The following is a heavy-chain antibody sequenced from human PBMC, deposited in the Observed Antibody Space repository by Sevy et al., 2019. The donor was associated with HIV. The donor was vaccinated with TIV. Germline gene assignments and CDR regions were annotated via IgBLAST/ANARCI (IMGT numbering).Heavy chain of an antibody. J-gene: IGHJ3*02. Sequence: ASVKVSCKASGYTFTGYYMHWVRQAPGQGLEWMGWINPNSGGTNYAQKFQGRVTMTRDRSISTAYMELSRLRSDDTAVYYCARSRGYSSGYAFDIWGQGTMVTVSS. CDR3: ARSRGYSSGYAFDI. CDR2: INPNSGGT. CDR1: GYTFTGYY. D-gene: IGHD5-18*01. V-gene: IGHV1-2*02.